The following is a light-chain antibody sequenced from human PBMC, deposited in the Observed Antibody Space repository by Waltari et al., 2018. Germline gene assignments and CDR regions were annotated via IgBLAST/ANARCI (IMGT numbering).Light chain of an antibody. J-gene: IGLJ1*01. CDR1: GSDVGGYNY. V-gene: IGLV2-14*01. CDR3: SSYTTSSAYV. CDR2: EVS. Sequence: QSALTQPASVSGSPGQSITISCTGTGSDVGGYNYPSWYQQHPGKAPKVMIYEVSNRPSGVSNRFSGSKSGNTASLTISGLQAEDEADYYCSSYTTSSAYVFGTGTKVTVV.